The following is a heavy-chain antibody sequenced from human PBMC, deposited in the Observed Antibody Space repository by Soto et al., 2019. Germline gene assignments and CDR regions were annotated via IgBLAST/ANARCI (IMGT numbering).Heavy chain of an antibody. CDR3: ARDQSGAADF. CDR1: GDSINCHY. J-gene: IGHJ3*01. D-gene: IGHD7-27*01. CDR2: ISATGTP. V-gene: IGHV4-4*07. Sequence: SDSLSLARTASGDSINCHYWRWIRQSAERGLEWIGRISATGTPSYIPSLKSRITLSVDTSKNQFSLNLKFVTAADTAVYFCARDQSGAADFWGRGTAVTVSS.